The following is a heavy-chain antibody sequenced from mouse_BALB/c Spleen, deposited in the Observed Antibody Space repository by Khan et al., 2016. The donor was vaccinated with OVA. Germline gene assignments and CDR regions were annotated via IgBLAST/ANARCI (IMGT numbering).Heavy chain of an antibody. D-gene: IGHD2-12*01. J-gene: IGHJ2*01. CDR3: ASIILSYYCCNFGGYYFDY. Sequence: EVQLQESGPGLVKPSQSLSLTCTVTGYSITSDYARNWIRQFPGNKLEWMGYISYSGDTAYNQSLKSRITITRDTSTNQSFLQLNSVTTEDTATYSCASIILSYYCCNFGGYYFDYWGQGTTLTVSS. CDR2: ISYSGDT. V-gene: IGHV3-2*02. CDR1: GYSITSDYA.